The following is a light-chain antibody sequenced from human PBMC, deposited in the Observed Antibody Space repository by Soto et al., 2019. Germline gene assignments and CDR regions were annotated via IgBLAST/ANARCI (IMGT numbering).Light chain of an antibody. J-gene: IGKJ1*01. Sequence: EIVLTQSPGTLSLSPGERATLSCRASQSVSSSYLAWYQQKPGQAPRLLIYGASSTATGIPDRFSGSGCTTDFTLTIRRVAPEDFAVYYCQHWSSSPWTFGEGTKVEIK. CDR2: GAS. CDR3: QHWSSSPWT. V-gene: IGKV3-20*01. CDR1: QSVSSSY.